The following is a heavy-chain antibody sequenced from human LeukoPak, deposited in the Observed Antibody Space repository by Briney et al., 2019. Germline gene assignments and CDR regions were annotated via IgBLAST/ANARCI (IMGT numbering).Heavy chain of an antibody. CDR1: GGSISNYY. CDR2: IYFRGST. D-gene: IGHD2-21*01. Sequence: PSETLSFTCTVSGGSISNYYWSWIRQPPGKGLEWIGYIYFRGSTNYNPSLKSRVTISVDTSKNQFSLRLSSVTAADTAVYYCARAGGEKDYYMDVWGKGTTVTVSS. CDR3: ARAGGEKDYYMDV. J-gene: IGHJ6*03. V-gene: IGHV4-59*01.